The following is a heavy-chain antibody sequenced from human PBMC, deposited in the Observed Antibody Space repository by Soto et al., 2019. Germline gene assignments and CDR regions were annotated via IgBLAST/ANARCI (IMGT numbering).Heavy chain of an antibody. CDR3: ARETPSFDS. CDR1: GFTFSDYP. D-gene: IGHD2-15*01. Sequence: GSLRLSCAASGFTFSDYPMNWVRQAPGKGLEWVSSIRTISSAIYFADSVRGRFTISRDNARNSLYLQMTSLRDEDTAVYYCARETPSFDSWGQGTLVTVSS. CDR2: IRTISSAI. V-gene: IGHV3-48*02. J-gene: IGHJ4*02.